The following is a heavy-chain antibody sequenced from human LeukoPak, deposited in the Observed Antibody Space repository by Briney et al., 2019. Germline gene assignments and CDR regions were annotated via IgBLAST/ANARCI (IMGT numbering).Heavy chain of an antibody. V-gene: IGHV1-46*01. J-gene: IGHJ4*02. CDR2: INPGADNT. D-gene: IGHD6-19*01. CDR1: GYTFTTYF. Sequence: ASVKVSCKASGYTFTTYFIHWVRPAPGQGLDWMGMINPGADNTIYAQKFQGRVTLTRDTSTRTVYMALSSLRSEDTAVYYCARTVAGTGLSNFDYWGQGTLVTVSS. CDR3: ARTVAGTGLSNFDY.